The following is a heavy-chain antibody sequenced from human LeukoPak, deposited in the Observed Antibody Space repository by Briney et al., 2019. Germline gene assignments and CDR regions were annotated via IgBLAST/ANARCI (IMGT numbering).Heavy chain of an antibody. Sequence: SETLSLTCAVYGGSFSDYSWSWIRQPPGKGLEWIGEINHSGGTNHNPSLMSRVIMSVDTSKNQFSLKLSSVTAADTAVYYCARAVGIVVVVATSHNWFDPWGQGTLVTVSS. J-gene: IGHJ5*02. D-gene: IGHD2-15*01. CDR2: INHSGGT. CDR3: ARAVGIVVVVATSHNWFDP. V-gene: IGHV4-34*01. CDR1: GGSFSDYS.